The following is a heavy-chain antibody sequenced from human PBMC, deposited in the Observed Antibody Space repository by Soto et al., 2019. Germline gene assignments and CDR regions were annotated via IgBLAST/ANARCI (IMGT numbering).Heavy chain of an antibody. CDR2: ISAYNGNT. V-gene: IGHV1-18*01. CDR3: ARDIFDFWSGYWSVADY. CDR1: GYTFNSYG. J-gene: IGHJ4*02. D-gene: IGHD3-3*01. Sequence: QVQLVQSGAEVKKAGASVKVSCNASGYTFNSYGISWVRQAPGQGLEWMGWISAYNGNTHYSQKVQVRVSMTTDTSPNTAYMELRSLRSDDTAVYYCARDIFDFWSGYWSVADYWGQGTLVTVSS.